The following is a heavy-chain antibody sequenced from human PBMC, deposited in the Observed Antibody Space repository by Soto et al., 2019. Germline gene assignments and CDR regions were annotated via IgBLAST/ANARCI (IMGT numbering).Heavy chain of an antibody. V-gene: IGHV5-51*06. Sequence: ESLKISCKGSGYSFTSYWIGWVRQMPGKGLGWMGIIYPGDADPRYSPSCQGQVTSSADKSISTDYLQWSSRKAADTAVYYCASQLGVGYDSSDYYSGRPTNYYYYGMDVWGQGTTVTVSS. CDR2: IYPGDADP. D-gene: IGHD3-22*01. CDR1: GYSFTSYW. J-gene: IGHJ6*02. CDR3: ASQLGVGYDSSDYYSGRPTNYYYYGMDV.